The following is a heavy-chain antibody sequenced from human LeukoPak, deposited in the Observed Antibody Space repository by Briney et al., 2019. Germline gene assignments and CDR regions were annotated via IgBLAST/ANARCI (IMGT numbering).Heavy chain of an antibody. CDR1: GFTVSSNY. CDR2: IYSGGST. V-gene: IGHV3-66*02. Sequence: GGSLRLSCAASGFTVSSNYMSWVRQAPGKGLEWVSVIYSGGSTYYADSVKGRFTISRDNSKNTLYLQMNSLRAEDTAVYYCAGAGMQLWPGECFYYWGQGTVLTVSS. J-gene: IGHJ4*02. D-gene: IGHD2-21*01. CDR3: AGAGMQLWPGECFYY.